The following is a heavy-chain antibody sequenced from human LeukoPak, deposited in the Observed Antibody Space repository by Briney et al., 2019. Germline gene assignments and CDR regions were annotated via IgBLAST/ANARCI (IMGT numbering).Heavy chain of an antibody. J-gene: IGHJ4*02. Sequence: SQTLSLTCTVSGGSISSGGYYWSWSRQHPGKGLEWIGYIYYSVNTYYNQSLKSRVTIPVDTSKNQFSLKLSSVTAADTAVYYCARGERTTVTTMFDYWGQGTLVTVSS. CDR3: ARGERTTVTTMFDY. CDR2: IYYSVNT. D-gene: IGHD4-17*01. CDR1: GGSISSGGYY. V-gene: IGHV4-31*03.